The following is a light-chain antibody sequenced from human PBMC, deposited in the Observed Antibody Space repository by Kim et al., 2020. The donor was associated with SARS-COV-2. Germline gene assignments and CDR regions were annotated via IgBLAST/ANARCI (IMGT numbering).Light chain of an antibody. V-gene: IGLV6-57*02. J-gene: IGLJ3*02. CDR2: EDN. CDR3: QSYDSSTHWV. Sequence: NFMLTQPHSVSESPGKTVNISCTGSSGSLASNYVQWYQQRPGSAPTTVIYEDNQRPSGVPDRFSGSIDSSANSASLTISGLKTEDEADYYCQSYDSSTHWVFGGGTQLTVL. CDR1: SGSLASNY.